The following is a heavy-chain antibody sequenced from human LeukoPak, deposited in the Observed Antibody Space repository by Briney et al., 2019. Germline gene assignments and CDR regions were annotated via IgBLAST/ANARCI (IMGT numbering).Heavy chain of an antibody. CDR2: IKQDGTEK. CDR1: GFTFSSYW. J-gene: IGHJ4*02. CDR3: AREGSRAIFGVVTRGYFDY. Sequence: GGSLRLSCAASGFTFSSYWMSWVRQPPGKGLEWVANIKQDGTEKYYVDSVKGRFTISRDSAKNSLYLQMNSLRAEDTAVYYCAREGSRAIFGVVTRGYFDYWGQGTLVTVSS. V-gene: IGHV3-7*01. D-gene: IGHD3-3*01.